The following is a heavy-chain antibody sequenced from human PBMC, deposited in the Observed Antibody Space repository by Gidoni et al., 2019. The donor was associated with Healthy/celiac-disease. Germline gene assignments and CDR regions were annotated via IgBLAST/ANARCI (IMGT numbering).Heavy chain of an antibody. D-gene: IGHD6-19*01. CDR1: GFTFSSYS. V-gene: IGHV3-21*01. Sequence: EVQLVESGGGLVKPGGSLRLSCAASGFTFSSYSMNWVRQAPGKGLEWVSSISSSSSYIDYADSVKGRFTSSRDNAKNSLYLQMNSLRAEDTAVYYCAREAVAGTYYFDYWGQGTLVTVSS. CDR2: ISSSSSYI. CDR3: AREAVAGTYYFDY. J-gene: IGHJ4*02.